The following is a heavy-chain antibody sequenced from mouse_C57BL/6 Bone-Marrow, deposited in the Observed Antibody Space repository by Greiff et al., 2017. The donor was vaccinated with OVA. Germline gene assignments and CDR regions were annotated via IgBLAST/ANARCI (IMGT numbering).Heavy chain of an antibody. D-gene: IGHD1-1*01. CDR2: IYPSDSET. Sequence: QVQLKQPGAELVRPGSSVKLSCKASGYTFTSYWMDWVKQRPGQGLEWIGNIYPSDSETHYNQKFKDKATLTVDKSSSTAYMQLSSLTSEDSAVYYCASGVLRSFDYWGQGTTLTVSS. CDR3: ASGVLRSFDY. J-gene: IGHJ2*01. V-gene: IGHV1-61*01. CDR1: GYTFTSYW.